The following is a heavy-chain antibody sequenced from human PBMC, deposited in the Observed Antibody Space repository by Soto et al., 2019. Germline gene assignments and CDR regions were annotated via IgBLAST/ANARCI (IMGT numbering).Heavy chain of an antibody. CDR2: INAGNGNT. CDR1: GYTFTSYA. J-gene: IGHJ4*02. Sequence: GASVKVSCKASGYTFTSYAILWVRQAPGQRLEWMGWINAGNGNTKYSQKFQGRVTITRDTSASTAYMELSSLRSEDTAVYYCARGITLPTPLDYWGQGTLVTAPQ. V-gene: IGHV1-3*01. D-gene: IGHD1-20*01. CDR3: ARGITLPTPLDY.